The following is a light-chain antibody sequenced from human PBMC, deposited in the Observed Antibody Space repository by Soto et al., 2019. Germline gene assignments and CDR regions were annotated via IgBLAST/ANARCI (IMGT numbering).Light chain of an antibody. Sequence: QSALTQPASVSGSPGQSITSSCTGTSSDVGGYNYVSWYQQHPGKAPKLMIYEVSNRPSGVSNRFSGSKSGNTASLTISGLPAEDEADYYCSSYTSSSTLVFGTGTKLTVL. J-gene: IGLJ1*01. CDR1: SSDVGGYNY. V-gene: IGLV2-14*01. CDR3: SSYTSSSTLV. CDR2: EVS.